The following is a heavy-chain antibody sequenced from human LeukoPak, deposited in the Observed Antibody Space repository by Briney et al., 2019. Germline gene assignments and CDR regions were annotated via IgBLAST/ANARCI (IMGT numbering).Heavy chain of an antibody. CDR1: GFTFSSYW. J-gene: IGHJ4*02. CDR2: IKQDGSEK. CDR3: AGGRTWITDS. Sequence: TGGSLRLSCAASGFTFSSYWMNWVRQDPGKGLEWVANIKQDGSEKNYVDSVKGRFTISRDNAKNSLDLQMNSLRAEDTAVYYCAGGRTWITDSWGQGTLVTVSS. V-gene: IGHV3-7*04. D-gene: IGHD2-2*03.